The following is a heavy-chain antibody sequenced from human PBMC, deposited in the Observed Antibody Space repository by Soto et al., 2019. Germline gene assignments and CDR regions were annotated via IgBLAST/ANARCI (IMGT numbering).Heavy chain of an antibody. V-gene: IGHV1-69*13. CDR2: IIPIFGAA. CDR1: GGTFSSYA. CDR3: ARGMWGAPALGVDYGMDV. Sequence: GASVKVSCKASGGTFSSYAISWVRQAPGQGLEWMGGIIPIFGAANYAQKFQGRVTITADESTSTAYMELSSLRSEDTAVYYCARGMWGAPALGVDYGMDVWGQGTTVTVSS. J-gene: IGHJ6*02. D-gene: IGHD1-26*01.